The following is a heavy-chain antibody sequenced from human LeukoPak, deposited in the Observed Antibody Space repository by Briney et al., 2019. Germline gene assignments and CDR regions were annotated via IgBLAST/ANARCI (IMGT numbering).Heavy chain of an antibody. CDR2: MNPNSGNT. V-gene: IGHV1-8*01. CDR3: ARDPVVVAASNGRENWFDP. CDR1: GYTFTSYD. J-gene: IGHJ5*02. D-gene: IGHD2-15*01. Sequence: ASVKVSCKASGYTFTSYDINWVRQATGQGLVWMGWMNPNSGNTGYAQKFQGRVTMTRNTSISTAYMELSSLRSEDTAVYYCARDPVVVAASNGRENWFDPWGQGTLVTVSS.